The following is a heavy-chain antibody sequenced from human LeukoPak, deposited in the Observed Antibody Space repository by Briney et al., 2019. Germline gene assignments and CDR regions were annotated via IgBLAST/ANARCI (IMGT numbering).Heavy chain of an antibody. V-gene: IGHV4-59*01. D-gene: IGHD2-2*01. Sequence: SETLSLTCTVSGGSISSFYWSWIRQSPGKGLEWIGHIYYTGTTKYNPSLKSRVTMSVDTSKSQFSLKLSSVTAADTAVYYCARVIGYCSSTSCPGGFDPWGQGTLVTVSS. CDR2: IYYTGTT. J-gene: IGHJ5*02. CDR1: GGSISSFY. CDR3: ARVIGYCSSTSCPGGFDP.